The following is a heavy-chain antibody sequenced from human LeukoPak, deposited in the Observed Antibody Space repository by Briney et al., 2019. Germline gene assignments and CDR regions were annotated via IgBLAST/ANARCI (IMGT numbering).Heavy chain of an antibody. V-gene: IGHV3-21*01. D-gene: IGHD6-19*01. CDR3: VTKEPSTSGWSY. CDR2: ISSSSSYI. Sequence: GGSLRLSCAASGFTFSSYSMNWVRQAPGKGLEWVSSISSSSSYIYYADSVKGRFTISRDNAENSVYLQMNDLRAEDTGVYYCVTKEPSTSGWSYWGQGTLVTVSS. CDR1: GFTFSSYS. J-gene: IGHJ4*02.